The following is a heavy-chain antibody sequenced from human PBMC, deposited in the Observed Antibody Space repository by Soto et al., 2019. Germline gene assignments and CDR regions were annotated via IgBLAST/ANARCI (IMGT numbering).Heavy chain of an antibody. CDR3: AKEGEGIAARRYYYSGMDV. CDR2: ISGSGGST. V-gene: IGHV3-23*01. CDR1: GFTFSSYA. D-gene: IGHD6-6*01. Sequence: EVQLLESGGGLVQPGGSLRLSCAASGFTFSSYAMSWVRQAPGKGLEWVSAISGSGGSTNYADSVKGRFTISRDNSKNTLYLQMNSLRAEDTAVYYCAKEGEGIAARRYYYSGMDVWGQGTTVTVSS. J-gene: IGHJ6*02.